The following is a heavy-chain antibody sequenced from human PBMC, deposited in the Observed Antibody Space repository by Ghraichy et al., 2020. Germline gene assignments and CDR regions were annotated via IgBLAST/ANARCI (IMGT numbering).Heavy chain of an antibody. J-gene: IGHJ4*02. Sequence: SQTLSLTCTVSGGSISSYYWSWILQPPGKGLEWIGYIYTSGSTNYNPSLKSRVTISVDTSKNQFSLKLSSVTAADTAVYYCARQIAGYSSGWDRFDYWGQGTLVTVSS. CDR2: IYTSGST. V-gene: IGHV4-4*09. CDR3: ARQIAGYSSGWDRFDY. CDR1: GGSISSYY. D-gene: IGHD6-19*01.